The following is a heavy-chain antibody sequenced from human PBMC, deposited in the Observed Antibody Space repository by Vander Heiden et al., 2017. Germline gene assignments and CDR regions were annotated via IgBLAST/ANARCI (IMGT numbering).Heavy chain of an antibody. CDR2: ISGSGGST. CDR1: GFTFSSYA. Sequence: EVQLLESGGGLVQPGGSLRLSCAASGFTFSSYAMGWVRQAPGKGLEWVPAISGSGGSTYYADSVKGRFTISRDNSKNTLYLQMNSLRAEDTAVYYCAKGENYYGSGGWGQGTLVTVSS. J-gene: IGHJ4*02. D-gene: IGHD3-10*01. V-gene: IGHV3-23*01. CDR3: AKGENYYGSGG.